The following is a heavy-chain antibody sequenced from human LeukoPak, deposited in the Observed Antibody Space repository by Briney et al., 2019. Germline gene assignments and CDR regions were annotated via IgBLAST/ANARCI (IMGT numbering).Heavy chain of an antibody. V-gene: IGHV1-18*01. J-gene: IGHJ3*02. Sequence: ASVKVSCKASGYTFTSYGISWVRQAPGQGLELMGWISTYNGNTNYAQKLQGRVTMTTDTSTSTAYMELRSLRSDDTAVYYCARGKIEMGAFDIWGQGTMVTVSS. D-gene: IGHD5-24*01. CDR1: GYTFTSYG. CDR3: ARGKIEMGAFDI. CDR2: ISTYNGNT.